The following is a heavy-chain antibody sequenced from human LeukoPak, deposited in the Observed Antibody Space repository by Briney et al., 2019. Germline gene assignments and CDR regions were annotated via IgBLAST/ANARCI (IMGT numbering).Heavy chain of an antibody. Sequence: PGGSLRLSCAASGFAFSSYSMNWVRQAPGKGLEWVSSISSSSSYIYYADSVKGRFTISRDNAKNSLYLQMNSLRAEDTAVYYCARDLRLLWFGEPGEYWGQGTLVTVSS. J-gene: IGHJ4*02. V-gene: IGHV3-21*01. CDR2: ISSSSSYI. CDR3: ARDLRLLWFGEPGEY. D-gene: IGHD3-10*01. CDR1: GFAFSSYS.